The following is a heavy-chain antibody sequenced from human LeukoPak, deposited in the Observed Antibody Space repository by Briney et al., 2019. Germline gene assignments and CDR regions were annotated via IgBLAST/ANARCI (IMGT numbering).Heavy chain of an antibody. CDR3: ARRGTTCSDDKCYSEGLDY. V-gene: IGHV5-51*01. CDR1: GYSFTNYW. Sequence: GESLRISCRGSGYSFTNYWIDWVRQMPGKGLEYMGIIYPGDSDTRYSPSFQGQITISVDKSINTAYLQWSSLKASDTGIYYCARRGTTCSDDKCYSEGLDYWGQGTLVTVSS. CDR2: IYPGDSDT. D-gene: IGHD2-15*01. J-gene: IGHJ4*02.